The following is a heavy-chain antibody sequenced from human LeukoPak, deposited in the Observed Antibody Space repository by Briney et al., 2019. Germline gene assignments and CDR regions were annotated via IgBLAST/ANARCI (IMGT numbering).Heavy chain of an antibody. J-gene: IGHJ5*02. CDR1: GGSISSGGYY. V-gene: IGHV4-31*03. D-gene: IGHD3-10*01. Sequence: SETLSLTCTVSGGSISSGGYYWSWIRQHPGKGLEWIGYIYYSGSTYYNPPLKSRVTISVDTSKNQFSLKLSSVTAADTAVYYCARAGGWFGELLLGWFDPWGQGTLVTVSS. CDR3: ARAGGWFGELLLGWFDP. CDR2: IYYSGST.